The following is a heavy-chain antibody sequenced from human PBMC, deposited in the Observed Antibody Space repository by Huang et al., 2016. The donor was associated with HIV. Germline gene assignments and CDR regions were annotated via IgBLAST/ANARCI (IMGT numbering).Heavy chain of an antibody. J-gene: IGHJ3*01. V-gene: IGHV1-3*01. D-gene: IGHD2-2*01. CDR1: GYIFTSYA. CDR2: INPGNTQI. Sequence: QGQLVQSGAEMKKPGASVKLSCKASGYIFTSYAIHWLRRAPGQSLQWLGWINPGNTQIPFSQHFQGRVTISRDTYTNTVYLEVSNVSPRDTAVYYCARAARGDGYQGAFDVWGQGTAVTVSS. CDR3: ARAARGDGYQGAFDV.